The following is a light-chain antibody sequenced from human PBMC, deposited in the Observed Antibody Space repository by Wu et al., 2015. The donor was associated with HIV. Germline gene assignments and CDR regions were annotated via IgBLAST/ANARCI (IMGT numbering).Light chain of an antibody. J-gene: IGKJ4*01. V-gene: IGKV1-8*01. CDR1: QGISSY. Sequence: AIRITQSPSSLSASTGDRVTITCRASQGISSYLAWYQQKPGKAPKLLIYAASTLQSGVPSRFSGSGSGTDFTLTISCLQSEDFATYYCQQYYSFLTFGGGTKGGGQT. CDR3: QQYYSFLT. CDR2: AAS.